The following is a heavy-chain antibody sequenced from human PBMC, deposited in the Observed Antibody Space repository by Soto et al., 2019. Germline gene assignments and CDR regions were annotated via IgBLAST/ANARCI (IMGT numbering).Heavy chain of an antibody. V-gene: IGHV4-30-2*03. D-gene: IGHD2-2*01. CDR2: IYHSGST. CDR3: AGHCISSSCYQDY. Sequence: PSETLSLTCAVSGGSISSGGYSWSWIRQPPGKGLEWIGYIYHSGSTYYNPSLKSRVTISVDTSKNQFSLKLSSVTAADTAVYYCAGHCISSSCYQDYWGQGTLVTVSS. CDR1: GGSISSGGYS. J-gene: IGHJ4*02.